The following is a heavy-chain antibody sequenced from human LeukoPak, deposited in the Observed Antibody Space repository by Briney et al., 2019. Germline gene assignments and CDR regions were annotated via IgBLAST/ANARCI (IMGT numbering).Heavy chain of an antibody. D-gene: IGHD3-3*01. CDR3: ARGEGFWSGLRPYYFDY. CDR1: GGSLSSGGYY. J-gene: IGHJ4*02. Sequence: KTSETVSLTCTVYGGSLSSGGYYWSWIRQPPGKGLERIGYIYHSGSTNYNPSLKSRVTISEDKSKNQFSLKLSSVTAADTAVYYCARGEGFWSGLRPYYFDYWGQGTLVTVSS. V-gene: IGHV4-30-2*01. CDR2: IYHSGST.